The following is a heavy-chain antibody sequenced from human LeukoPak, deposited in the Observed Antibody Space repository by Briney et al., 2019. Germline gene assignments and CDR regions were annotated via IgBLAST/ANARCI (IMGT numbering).Heavy chain of an antibody. J-gene: IGHJ3*02. CDR2: ISSSATST. CDR1: GFTFSSYA. Sequence: GGSLRLSCAASGFTFSSYAITRVRQAPAKGLEWVSAISSSATSTYYADSVKGRFTISRDNSKNTLYLQMDSLRAEDTAVYYCAKGRGAFNAFDIWGQGTMVTVSS. V-gene: IGHV3-23*01. CDR3: AKGRGAFNAFDI. D-gene: IGHD3-10*01.